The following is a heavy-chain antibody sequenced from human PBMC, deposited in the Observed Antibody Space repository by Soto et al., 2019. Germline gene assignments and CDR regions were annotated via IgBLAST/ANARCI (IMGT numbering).Heavy chain of an antibody. V-gene: IGHV1-69*13. Sequence: GASVKVSCKASGGTFSSYAISWVRQAPGQGLEWMGGIIPIFGTANYAQKFQGRVTITADESTSTAYMELSSLRSEDTAVYYCAVSIIVGATTSDYWGQGTLVTVSS. D-gene: IGHD1-26*01. CDR1: GGTFSSYA. CDR3: AVSIIVGATTSDY. CDR2: IIPIFGTA. J-gene: IGHJ4*02.